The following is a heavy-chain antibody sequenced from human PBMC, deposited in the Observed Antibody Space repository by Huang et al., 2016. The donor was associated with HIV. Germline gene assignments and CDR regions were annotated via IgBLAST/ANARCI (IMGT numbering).Heavy chain of an antibody. CDR1: GGSFSGYY. J-gene: IGHJ4*02. CDR3: ARRYNSRRDY. Sequence: QVQLEQWGAGLLKASETLSLTCAVYGGSFSGYYWNWLRQAPGKGLEWVGETNHSGNTNYNPSLKSRVNMSVDTSKSQCSLYLTSLSAADTGTYFCARRYNSRRDYWGRGTLVTVHS. V-gene: IGHV4-34*02. CDR2: TNHSGNT. D-gene: IGHD3-22*01.